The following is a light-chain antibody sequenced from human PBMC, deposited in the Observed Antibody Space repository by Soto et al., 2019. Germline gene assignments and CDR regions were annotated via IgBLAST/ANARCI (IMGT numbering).Light chain of an antibody. CDR1: QSGLYSSTNNNY. CDR3: QQYYRTPPT. J-gene: IGKJ4*01. CDR2: WAS. V-gene: IGKV4-1*01. Sequence: DIVMTQSPDSLAVSLGERATINCKSTQSGLYSSTNNNYLAWYQQKPGHPPRLLIYWASTRESGVPDRFSGSGSGTDFTSPISSLQAADVAVYYCQQYYRTPPTFGGGTKVEIK.